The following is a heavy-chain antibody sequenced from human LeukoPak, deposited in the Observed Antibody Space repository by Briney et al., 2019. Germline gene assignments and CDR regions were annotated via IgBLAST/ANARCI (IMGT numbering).Heavy chain of an antibody. CDR1: GYTFTSYD. D-gene: IGHD3-3*01. J-gene: IGHJ4*02. V-gene: IGHV1-8*01. CDR3: ARGAVSDFWIA. CDR2: MNPNSGNT. Sequence: GASVKVSCKASGYTFTSYDINWVRQATGQGLEWMGWMNPNSGNTGYAQEFQDRVTMTRNTSISTAYMELSSLRSEDTAVYYCARGAVSDFWIAWGQGTLVTVSS.